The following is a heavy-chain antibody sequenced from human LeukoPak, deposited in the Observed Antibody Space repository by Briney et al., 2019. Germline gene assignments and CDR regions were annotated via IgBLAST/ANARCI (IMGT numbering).Heavy chain of an antibody. J-gene: IGHJ6*03. CDR2: ISSSGSTI. CDR3: ARGGSSWDFHYYYYMDV. Sequence: GGSLRLSCAASGFTFSSYEMNWVRQAPGKGLEWVSYISSSGSTIYYADSVKGRFTISRDNAKNSLHLQMNSLRAEDTAVYYCARGGSSWDFHYYYYMDVWGKGTTVTVSS. D-gene: IGHD6-13*01. CDR1: GFTFSSYE. V-gene: IGHV3-48*03.